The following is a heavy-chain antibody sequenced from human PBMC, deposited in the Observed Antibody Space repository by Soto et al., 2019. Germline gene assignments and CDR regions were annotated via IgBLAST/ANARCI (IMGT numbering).Heavy chain of an antibody. CDR2: FSGSGGAT. D-gene: IGHD1-26*01. V-gene: IGHV3-23*01. CDR1: GFIASNYA. Sequence: VGSLRLSCAASGFIASNYAMSWVRQAPGKGLEWVSGFSGSGGATFYADSVKGRFTISRDSSKNTIYLQMDRLRADDTAVYYCAKAVGDYWGRGTLVTVSS. CDR3: AKAVGDY. J-gene: IGHJ4*02.